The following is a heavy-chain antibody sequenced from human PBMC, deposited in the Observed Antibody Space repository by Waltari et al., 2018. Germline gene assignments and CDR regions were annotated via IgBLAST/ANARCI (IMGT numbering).Heavy chain of an antibody. J-gene: IGHJ4*02. CDR1: GYPFTGQY. D-gene: IGHD5-12*01. Sequence: QVQLVQSGAEVKKPGASVKVSCKASGYPFTGQYIHWVRQAPGQGLEWMGWIHPNSGDTNYAQKFQGRVTMTGDTSINTAYIELSSLRSDDTAIYYCAKSRDGYNFFDYWGQGALVTVSS. V-gene: IGHV1-2*02. CDR3: AKSRDGYNFFDY. CDR2: IHPNSGDT.